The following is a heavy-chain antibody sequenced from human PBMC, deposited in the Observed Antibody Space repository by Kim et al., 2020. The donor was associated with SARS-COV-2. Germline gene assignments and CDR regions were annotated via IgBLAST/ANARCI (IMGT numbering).Heavy chain of an antibody. J-gene: IGHJ4*02. CDR3: ARDLYYDSSGWFDY. D-gene: IGHD3-22*01. Sequence: SQKFQGRVTITRDTSASTADMELSSLRSEDTAVYYCARDLYYDSSGWFDYWGQGTLVTVSS. V-gene: IGHV1-3*01.